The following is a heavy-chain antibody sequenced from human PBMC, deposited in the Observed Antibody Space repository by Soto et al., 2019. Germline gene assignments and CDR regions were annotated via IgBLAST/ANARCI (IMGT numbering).Heavy chain of an antibody. J-gene: IGHJ2*01. CDR3: ARVVAGGKPWYFDL. Sequence: QVQLQQWGAGLLKPSETLSLTCAVYDGSFSGYYWSWIRQPPGKGLEWIGEINHSGSTNYNPTLKSRVTISVDTSKNQFSLKLSSVTAADTAVYYCARVVAGGKPWYFDLWGRGTLVTVSS. CDR1: DGSFSGYY. D-gene: IGHD2-15*01. V-gene: IGHV4-34*01. CDR2: INHSGST.